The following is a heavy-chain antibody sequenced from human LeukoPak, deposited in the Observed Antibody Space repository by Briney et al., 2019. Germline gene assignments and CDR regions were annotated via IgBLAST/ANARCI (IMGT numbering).Heavy chain of an antibody. CDR1: GFCFSDYG. Sequence: PGTSLRLSCAASGFCFSDYGMHWVRLAPGKGLECVALVSHDGTKRDYGESVKGRFTISRDNSANSVYLQMDSLTIDDTAVYFCARDWARGNSYYFDYWGQGTLVTVSS. CDR2: VSHDGTKR. CDR3: ARDWARGNSYYFDY. J-gene: IGHJ4*02. V-gene: IGHV3-30*03. D-gene: IGHD4-23*01.